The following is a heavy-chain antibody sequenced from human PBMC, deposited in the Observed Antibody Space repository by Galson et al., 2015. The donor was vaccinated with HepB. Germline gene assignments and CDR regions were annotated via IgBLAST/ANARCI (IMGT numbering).Heavy chain of an antibody. D-gene: IGHD2-8*01. CDR2: ISGSGGST. CDR3: AKDLVSGDIVLMVYAIKEGLDAFDI. J-gene: IGHJ3*02. V-gene: IGHV3-23*01. CDR1: GFTFSSYA. Sequence: SLRLSCAASGFTFSSYAMSWVRQAPGKGLEWVSAISGSGGSTYYADSVKGRFTISRDNSKNTLYLQMNSLRAEDTAVYYCAKDLVSGDIVLMVYAIKEGLDAFDIWGQGTMVTVSS.